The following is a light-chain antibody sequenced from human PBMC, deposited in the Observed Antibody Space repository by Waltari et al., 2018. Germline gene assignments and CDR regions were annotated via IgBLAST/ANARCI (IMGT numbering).Light chain of an antibody. CDR1: QSVSST. CDR3: QQNSNWPWT. Sequence: EIVMTQSPGTLSLSPGERVTLSCRASQSVSSTLAWYQQKPGQAPRLLSYVASSRATGIPDRFSGSGSGTEFTLTISSLEPEDVAVYYCQQNSNWPWTFGQGTKVEIK. J-gene: IGKJ1*01. CDR2: VAS. V-gene: IGKV3D-15*01.